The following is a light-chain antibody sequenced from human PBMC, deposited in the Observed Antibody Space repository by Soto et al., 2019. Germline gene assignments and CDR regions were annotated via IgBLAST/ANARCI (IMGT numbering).Light chain of an antibody. J-gene: IGKJ2*01. Sequence: DIQMTQSPSTLSASVGDRVTITCRASQSISSWLAWYQQKPRKAPKLLIYDASSLESGVPSRFSGSGSGTEFTLTISSLQPDDFATYYCQQYNSYPYTFGQVTMLEIK. CDR2: DAS. CDR3: QQYNSYPYT. V-gene: IGKV1-5*01. CDR1: QSISSW.